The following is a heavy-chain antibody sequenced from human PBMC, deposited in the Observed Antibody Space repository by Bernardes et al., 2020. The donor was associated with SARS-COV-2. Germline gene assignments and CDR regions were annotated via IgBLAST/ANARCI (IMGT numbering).Heavy chain of an antibody. CDR3: ARHFQSYYDSSGHFP. Sequence: SETLSLTCTVSGGSISSYYWSWIRQPPGKGLEWIGYIYYSGITNYNPSLKSRVTISVDPSKNQFSLKLSSVTAADTAVYYCARHFQSYYDSSGHFPWGQGTLVTVSS. CDR1: GGSISSYY. CDR2: IYYSGIT. D-gene: IGHD3-22*01. J-gene: IGHJ5*02. V-gene: IGHV4-59*08.